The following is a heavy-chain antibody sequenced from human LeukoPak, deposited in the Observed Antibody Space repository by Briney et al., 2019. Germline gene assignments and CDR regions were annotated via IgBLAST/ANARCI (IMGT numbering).Heavy chain of an antibody. J-gene: IGHJ4*02. CDR3: AKDLQVYDILTGYSSSDSGAH. CDR2: IRYDGSNK. Sequence: GGSLRLSRAASGFTFSSYGMHWVRQAPGKGLEWVAFIRYDGSNKYYADSVKGRFTISRDNSKNTLYLQMNSLRAEDTAVYYCAKDLQVYDILTGYSSSDSGAHWGQGTLVTVSS. D-gene: IGHD3-9*01. CDR1: GFTFSSYG. V-gene: IGHV3-30*02.